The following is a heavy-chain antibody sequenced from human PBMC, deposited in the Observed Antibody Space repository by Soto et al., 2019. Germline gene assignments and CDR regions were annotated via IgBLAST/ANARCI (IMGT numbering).Heavy chain of an antibody. CDR1: XGSVSSGXXX. D-gene: IGHD1-26*01. CDR3: ARDRVPGGS. Sequence: QVQLQESGPGLVKPSETLSLTCSXSXGSVSSGXXXXXXXXXXPGNGLEWIGCIHSTGSTSYSPSLKSRATITADTSKNQFSLKMTPVTAADTAVYYCARDRVPGGSCGQGTLVTVSS. CDR2: IHSTGST. V-gene: IGHV4-61*01. J-gene: IGHJ5*02.